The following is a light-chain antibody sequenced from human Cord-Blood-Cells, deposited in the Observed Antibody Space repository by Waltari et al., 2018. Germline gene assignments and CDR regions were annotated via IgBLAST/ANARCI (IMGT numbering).Light chain of an antibody. CDR3: SSYTSSSTYWV. CDR1: SSDVGGYNY. V-gene: IGLV2-14*01. Sequence: QSALTQPASVSGSPGQSITISCTGTSSDVGGYNYVSWYQQHPGKAPKLMIYDVSNRPSGFSNRFSGSKSGTTASLTISGLQAEDEADYYCSSYTSSSTYWVFGGGTKLTVL. CDR2: DVS. J-gene: IGLJ3*02.